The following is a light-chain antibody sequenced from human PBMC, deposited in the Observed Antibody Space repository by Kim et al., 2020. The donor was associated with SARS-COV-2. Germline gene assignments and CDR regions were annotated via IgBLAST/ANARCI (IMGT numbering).Light chain of an antibody. J-gene: IGKJ2*01. Sequence: EIVMTQSPATLSVSPGERATLSCRASQSVSSNLAWYQQKPGQAPRLLIYGASTRATGIPARFSGSGSGTEFTLTISSLQSEDFAVYYCHQYNNWPRYTFGQGTKLEI. CDR1: QSVSSN. CDR3: HQYNNWPRYT. CDR2: GAS. V-gene: IGKV3-15*01.